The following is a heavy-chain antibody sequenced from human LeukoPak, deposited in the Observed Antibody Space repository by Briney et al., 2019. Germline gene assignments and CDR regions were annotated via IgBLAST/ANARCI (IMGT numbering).Heavy chain of an antibody. CDR2: IYTSGST. CDR3: ARDIWDGDANWFDP. D-gene: IGHD3-10*01. J-gene: IGHJ5*02. V-gene: IGHV4-61*02. Sequence: PSETLSLTCTVSGGSISSGSYYWSWIRQPAGKGLEWIGRIYTSGSTNYNPSLKSRVTISVDTSKNQFSLKLSSVTAADTAVYYCARDIWDGDANWFDPWGQGTLVTVSS. CDR1: GGSISSGSYY.